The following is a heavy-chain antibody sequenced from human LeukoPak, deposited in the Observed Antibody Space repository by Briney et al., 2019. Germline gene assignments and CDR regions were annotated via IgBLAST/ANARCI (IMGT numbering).Heavy chain of an antibody. V-gene: IGHV3-7*01. CDR3: ARDQGAHGMDV. CDR2: IKQDGSEK. J-gene: IGHJ6*02. Sequence: PGGSLRLSCAASGFTFSSYWMSWVRQAPGKGLEWVANIKQDGSEKYYVDSVKGRFTISRDNAKNSLYLQMNSLSAEDTAVYYRARDQGAHGMDVWGQGTTVTVSS. D-gene: IGHD4/OR15-4a*01. CDR1: GFTFSSYW.